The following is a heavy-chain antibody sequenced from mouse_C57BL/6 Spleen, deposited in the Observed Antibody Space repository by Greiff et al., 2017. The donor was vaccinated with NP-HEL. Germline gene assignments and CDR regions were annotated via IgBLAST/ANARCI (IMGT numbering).Heavy chain of an antibody. D-gene: IGHD2-1*01. Sequence: QVHVKQSGAELVRPGSSVKLSCKASGYTFTSYWMHWVKQRPIQGLEWIGNIDPSDSETHYNQKFKDKATLTVDKSSSTAYMPLSSLTSEASAVYYCARWDRNGNWEGYAMDYWGQGTSVTVSS. J-gene: IGHJ4*01. CDR2: IDPSDSET. CDR1: GYTFTSYW. CDR3: ARWDRNGNWEGYAMDY. V-gene: IGHV1-52*01.